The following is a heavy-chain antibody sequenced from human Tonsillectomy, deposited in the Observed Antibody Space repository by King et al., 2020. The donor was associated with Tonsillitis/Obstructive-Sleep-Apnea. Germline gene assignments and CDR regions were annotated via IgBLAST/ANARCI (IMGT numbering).Heavy chain of an antibody. CDR3: ARDSGGGRRRNNWFDP. J-gene: IGHJ5*02. D-gene: IGHD1-1*01. Sequence: VQLQESGPGLVKPSETLSLTCTVSGGSISSYYWSWIRQPPGKGLEWIGYIYYSGSTNYNPSLKSRVTISVDTSKNQFSLKLSSVTAADTAVYYCARDSGGGRRRNNWFDPWGQGTLVTVSS. V-gene: IGHV4-59*01. CDR1: GGSISSYY. CDR2: IYYSGST.